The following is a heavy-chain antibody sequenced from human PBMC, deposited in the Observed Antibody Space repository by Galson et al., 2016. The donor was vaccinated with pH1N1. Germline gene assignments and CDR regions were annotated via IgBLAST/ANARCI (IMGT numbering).Heavy chain of an antibody. V-gene: IGHV3-7*03. Sequence: SLRLSCAASGFTFSRNWMHWVRQAPGKGLEWVANIKTDGSENYYVASVNGRLTISRDNAKNSLYLQMNSLRAEDTAVYYCVRAIGSYGSYWGQGTLVTVSS. CDR1: GFTFSRNW. J-gene: IGHJ4*02. CDR2: IKTDGSEN. D-gene: IGHD4-17*01. CDR3: VRAIGSYGSY.